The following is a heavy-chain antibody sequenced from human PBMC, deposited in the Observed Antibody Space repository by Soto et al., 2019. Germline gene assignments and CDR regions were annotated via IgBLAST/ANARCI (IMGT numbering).Heavy chain of an antibody. CDR1: GFTFSDYG. CDR3: ANERTTSTYVGMHV. Sequence: EVQLLESGGGLIQPGGSLRLSCAGSGFTFSDYGMNWVRQAPGKGLEWVSGLTWGGSAYYAESVRGRFTISIDNSKGLLYVQLDTLRVADPPVYYFANERTTSTYVGMHVWGPGTPVTVSS. D-gene: IGHD1-1*01. V-gene: IGHV3-23*01. J-gene: IGHJ6*02. CDR2: LTWGGSA.